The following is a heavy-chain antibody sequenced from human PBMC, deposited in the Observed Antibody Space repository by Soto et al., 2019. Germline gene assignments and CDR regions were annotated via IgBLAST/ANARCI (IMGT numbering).Heavy chain of an antibody. CDR1: GFTFDDYA. CDR3: AKDAITMVRGVISYYGLDV. J-gene: IGHJ6*02. D-gene: IGHD3-10*01. Sequence: EVQLVESGGGLVQPGRSLRLSCAASGFTFDDYAMHWVRQATGKGLEWVSGISWNSGSIGYADSVKGRFTISRDNAKNSLYLQMNSLRAEDTAVYYCAKDAITMVRGVISYYGLDVWGQGTTVTVSS. V-gene: IGHV3-9*01. CDR2: ISWNSGSI.